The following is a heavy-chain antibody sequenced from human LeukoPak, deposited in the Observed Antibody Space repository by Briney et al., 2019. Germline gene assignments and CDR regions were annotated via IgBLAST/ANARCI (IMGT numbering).Heavy chain of an antibody. Sequence: SETLSLTCAVYGGSFSEYYWSWIRQPPGKGLEWIGYIYYSGSTNYNPSLKSRVTISVDTSKNQFSLKLSSVTAADTAVYYCARRALRGFDYWGQGTLVTVSS. D-gene: IGHD4-17*01. V-gene: IGHV4-59*01. CDR2: IYYSGST. CDR3: ARRALRGFDY. CDR1: GGSFSEYY. J-gene: IGHJ4*02.